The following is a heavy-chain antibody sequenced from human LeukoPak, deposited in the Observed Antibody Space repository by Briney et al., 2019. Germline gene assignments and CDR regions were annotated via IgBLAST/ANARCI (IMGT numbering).Heavy chain of an antibody. CDR3: AKDYYYDSNHFDY. CDR1: GFTFSSYW. D-gene: IGHD3-22*01. V-gene: IGHV3-7*03. CDR2: IKQDGSEK. J-gene: IGHJ4*02. Sequence: PGGSLRLSCAASGFTFSSYWMSWVRQPPGKGLEWVAIIKQDGSEKYYVDSVKGRFTISRDNSKNTMYLQMNSLRAEDTAVYYCAKDYYYDSNHFDYWGQGTLVTVSS.